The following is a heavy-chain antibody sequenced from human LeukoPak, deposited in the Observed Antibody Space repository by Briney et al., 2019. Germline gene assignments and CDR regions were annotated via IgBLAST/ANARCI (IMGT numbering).Heavy chain of an antibody. J-gene: IGHJ4*02. CDR3: TRLAGDEYFDISRGPD. CDR1: GFTFSGSA. V-gene: IGHV3-73*01. D-gene: IGHD3-9*01. CDR2: IRSKANSYAT. Sequence: GGSLKLSCAAPGFTFSGSAMHWVRQASGQGLEWVGRIRSKANSYATAYAASVKGRFTISRDDSKNTAFLQMNSLKSEDTAVYYCTRLAGDEYFDISRGPDWGQGTLVTVSS.